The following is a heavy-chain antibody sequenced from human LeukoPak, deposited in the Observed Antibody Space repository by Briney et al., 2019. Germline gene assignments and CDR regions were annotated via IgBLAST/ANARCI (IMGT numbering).Heavy chain of an antibody. D-gene: IGHD1-26*01. J-gene: IGHJ3*02. Sequence: SETLSLTCTVSGGSTGSDYWSWIRQPPGKGLEWIAYVYYSGVTSYNPSLKSRVAISIDTSKNQFSLNLSSVTAADTAVYYCARDSLGAERRDDAFDIWGQGTMVTVSS. CDR1: GGSTGSDY. CDR3: ARDSLGAERRDDAFDI. V-gene: IGHV4-59*12. CDR2: VYYSGVT.